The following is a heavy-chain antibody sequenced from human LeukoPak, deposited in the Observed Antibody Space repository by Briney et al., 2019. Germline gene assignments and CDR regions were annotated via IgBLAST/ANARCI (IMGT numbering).Heavy chain of an antibody. Sequence: SETLSLTCTVSGGSISTYYWSWIRQPPGKGLEWIGYIYTSGSTDYNPSLKSRVTISLDTSNNQFSLNLNSVTAADTAVYYCVRSRGRKATPFDYWGQGILVTVSS. V-gene: IGHV4-4*09. CDR1: GGSISTYY. CDR3: VRSRGRKATPFDY. J-gene: IGHJ4*02. D-gene: IGHD3-10*01. CDR2: IYTSGST.